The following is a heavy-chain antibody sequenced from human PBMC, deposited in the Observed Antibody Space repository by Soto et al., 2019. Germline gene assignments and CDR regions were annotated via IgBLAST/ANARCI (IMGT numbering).Heavy chain of an antibody. Sequence: HPGGSLRLSCATSGFTFSSYAMHWVRQAPGKGLEWVAVISYDGSNKYYADSVKGRFTISRDNSKNTLYLQMNSLRAEDTAVYYCARDCPRYSSGWYGDYYFYFGMEGWGQGTTVTVSS. V-gene: IGHV3-30-3*01. J-gene: IGHJ6*02. CDR1: GFTFSSYA. CDR2: ISYDGSNK. D-gene: IGHD6-19*01. CDR3: ARDCPRYSSGWYGDYYFYFGMEG.